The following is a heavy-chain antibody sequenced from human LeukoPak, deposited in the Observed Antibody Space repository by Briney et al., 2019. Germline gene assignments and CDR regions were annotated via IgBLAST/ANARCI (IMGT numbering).Heavy chain of an antibody. Sequence: SETLSLTCTVSGGSLSNYYWSWMRQPAGQGWVGIGRIFTSGTTYYNPSLKSRVTISVDTSKNQFSLKLSSVTAADTAIYYCARGIFDYDGTDYYHCYFDFWGQGRLVTVSS. V-gene: IGHV4-4*07. CDR2: IFTSGTT. CDR1: GGSLSNYY. CDR3: ARGIFDYDGTDYYHCYFDF. D-gene: IGHD3-22*01. J-gene: IGHJ4*02.